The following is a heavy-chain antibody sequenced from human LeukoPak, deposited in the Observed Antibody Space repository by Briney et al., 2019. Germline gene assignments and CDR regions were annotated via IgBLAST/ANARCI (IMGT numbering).Heavy chain of an antibody. V-gene: IGHV3-48*01. D-gene: IGHD3-16*02. CDR2: ISSSSSTI. J-gene: IGHJ4*02. Sequence: SGGSLRLSCAASGFTFSSYSMNWVRQAPGKGLEWVSYISSSSSTIYYADSVKGRFTISRDNAKNSLYLQMNSLRAEDTAVYYCATDIYVWGSYRPLDYWGQGTLVTVSS. CDR1: GFTFSSYS. CDR3: ATDIYVWGSYRPLDY.